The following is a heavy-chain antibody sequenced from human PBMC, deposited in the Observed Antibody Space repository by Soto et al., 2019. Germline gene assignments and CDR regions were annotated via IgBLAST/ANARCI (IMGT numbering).Heavy chain of an antibody. D-gene: IGHD6-13*01. CDR2: ISGSGGST. CDR3: AYSSTPFDY. CDR1: GFTFSSYA. V-gene: IGHV3-23*01. Sequence: EVQRLESGGGLVQPGGSLRLSCAASGFTFSSYAKSWVLQAAEKGLEWVSAISGSGGSTYSADSVKGRFTISRDNSKNTRDLQMNSLRAEDTTVYYCAYSSTPFDYSGQGTLVTVSS. J-gene: IGHJ4*02.